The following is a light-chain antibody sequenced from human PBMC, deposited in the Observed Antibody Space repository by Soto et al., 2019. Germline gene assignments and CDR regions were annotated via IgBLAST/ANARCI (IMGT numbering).Light chain of an antibody. J-gene: IGKJ4*01. V-gene: IGKV1-33*01. CDR3: QQYDDFPLT. CDR2: DAA. Sequence: DIQMTQSPSSLSAFVGDRVTITCQASQDIRNYLNWYQQKPGKAPRLLISDAANLQTGVPSRFSGGGSTTYFTFTISSLQPEDFATYFCQQYDDFPLTFGGGTKVDIK. CDR1: QDIRNY.